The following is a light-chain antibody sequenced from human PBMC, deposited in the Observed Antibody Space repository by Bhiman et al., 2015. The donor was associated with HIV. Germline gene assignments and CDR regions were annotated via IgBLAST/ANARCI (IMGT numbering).Light chain of an antibody. V-gene: IGLV2-23*02. CDR3: CSYGGSANSVV. CDR2: DVS. J-gene: IGLJ2*01. CDR1: SSNIGNYNY. Sequence: QSALTQPASVSGSPGQSITISCTGTSSNIGNYNYVSWYQHHPGKVPKLMIYDVSKRPSGVSNRFSGSKSGNTASLTISGLQAEDEADYYCCSYGGSANSVVFGGGTKLTVL.